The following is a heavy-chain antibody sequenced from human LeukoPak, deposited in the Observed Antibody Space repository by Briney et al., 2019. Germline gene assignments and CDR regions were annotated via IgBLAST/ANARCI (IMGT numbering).Heavy chain of an antibody. CDR2: ISSGSRTI. J-gene: IGHJ5*01. Sequence: GGSLRLSCAPSGFTFTIHNMSCVRHALGKRLEWVSYISSGSRTIYYADSLKGPFSLSRGNATNSLYLQIYRLRDQKTGVYYCAIDVGYGNLFDYWRQGTLVTVS. CDR3: AIDVGYGNLFDY. D-gene: IGHD5-18*01. V-gene: IGHV3-48*02. CDR1: GFTFTIHN.